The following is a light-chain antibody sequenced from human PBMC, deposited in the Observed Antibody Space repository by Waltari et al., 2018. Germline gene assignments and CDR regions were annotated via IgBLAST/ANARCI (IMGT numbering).Light chain of an antibody. Sequence: QSALTQPPSPSGSPGPSVPISFTGTSSDVGGYDHGSWYQQHPGKAPKLMIFEVNKWPSGVLDRFSGSKSGNTASLTISGLQPEDEAYYYCSSYAGSNNFVVFGGGTKLTVL. CDR3: SSYAGSNNFVV. V-gene: IGLV2-8*01. CDR2: EVN. CDR1: SSDVGGYDH. J-gene: IGLJ2*01.